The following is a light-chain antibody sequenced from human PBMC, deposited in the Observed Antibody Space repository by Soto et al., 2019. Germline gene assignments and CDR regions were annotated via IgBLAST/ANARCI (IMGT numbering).Light chain of an antibody. Sequence: EILMTQSPATLSVSPGERATLSCRASQSVSSNLAWYQQTPGQAPSLLIYDISARDTGVPTRFSGSGSGTEFTLPISSLQSEDFAVYYCQQYNGWPLTFGGGTKVDIK. J-gene: IGKJ4*01. CDR3: QQYNGWPLT. CDR1: QSVSSN. CDR2: DIS. V-gene: IGKV3D-15*01.